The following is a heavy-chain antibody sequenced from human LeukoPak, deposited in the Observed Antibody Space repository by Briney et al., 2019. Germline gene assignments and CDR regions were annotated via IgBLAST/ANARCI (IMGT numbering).Heavy chain of an antibody. V-gene: IGHV3-30*05. CDR3: ARGRGRVDV. Sequence: GGSLRLSCAASGFTFSSYGMHWVRQAPGKGLEWVAVLSYDGSNKYYADSVKGRFTISRDNSKNTLYLQMNSLRAEDTAVYYCARGRGRVDVWGQGTTVTVSS. CDR2: LSYDGSNK. D-gene: IGHD3-10*01. CDR1: GFTFSSYG. J-gene: IGHJ6*02.